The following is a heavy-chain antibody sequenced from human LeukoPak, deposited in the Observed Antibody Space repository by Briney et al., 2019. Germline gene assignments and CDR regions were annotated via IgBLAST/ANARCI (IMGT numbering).Heavy chain of an antibody. CDR1: GFTLSSYS. CDR3: VKDPPGAGPY. V-gene: IGHV3-23*01. CDR2: ISGSGGST. Sequence: GGSLRLSCVASGFTLSSYSVNWVRQAPGKGLEWVSAISGSGGSTYYADSVKGRFTISRDNSKNTLYLQMNSLRAEDTAVYYCVKDPPGAGPYWGQGTLVTVSS. D-gene: IGHD1-26*01. J-gene: IGHJ4*02.